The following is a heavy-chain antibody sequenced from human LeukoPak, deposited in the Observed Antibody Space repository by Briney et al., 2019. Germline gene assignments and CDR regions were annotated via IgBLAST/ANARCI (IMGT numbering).Heavy chain of an antibody. D-gene: IGHD6-13*01. CDR1: GYTFAKHA. CDR2: INAGNGNT. Sequence: GASVKVSCKASGYTFAKHAIHWVRQAPGQRLEWMGWINAGNGNTKYSQKFQGRVTITRDTSASTAYMELSSLRSEDTAVYYCARDEDSSSWGGYYGMDVWGQGTTVTVSS. J-gene: IGHJ6*02. CDR3: ARDEDSSSWGGYYGMDV. V-gene: IGHV1-3*01.